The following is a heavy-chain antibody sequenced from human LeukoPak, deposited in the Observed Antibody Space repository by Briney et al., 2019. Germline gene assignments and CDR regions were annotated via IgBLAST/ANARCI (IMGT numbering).Heavy chain of an antibody. CDR3: ARSGIYVWGSANAFDI. CDR2: IYYSGST. D-gene: IGHD3-16*01. V-gene: IGHV4-39*01. Sequence: SETLSLTCTVSGGSISSSSYYWGWIRQPPGKGLEWIGSIYYSGSTYYNPSLKSRVTISVDTSKNQFSLKLSSVTAADTAVYYCARSGIYVWGSANAFDIWGQGTMVTVSS. CDR1: GGSISSSSYY. J-gene: IGHJ3*02.